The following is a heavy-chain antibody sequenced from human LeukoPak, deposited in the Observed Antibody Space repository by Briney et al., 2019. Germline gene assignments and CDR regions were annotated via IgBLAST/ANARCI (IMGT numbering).Heavy chain of an antibody. J-gene: IGHJ2*01. D-gene: IGHD3-22*01. CDR1: GYSFPSYG. V-gene: IGHV1-18*01. Sequence: GASVKVSCKASGYSFPSYGVSWVRQAPGQGLEWMGWISAYNDITNYAQKLQGRVTMTTDTSTSTAYMELRSLRSDDTAVYYCARRTHDYYDSSGYYSPGYFDLWGRGTLVTVSS. CDR3: ARRTHDYYDSSGYYSPGYFDL. CDR2: ISAYNDIT.